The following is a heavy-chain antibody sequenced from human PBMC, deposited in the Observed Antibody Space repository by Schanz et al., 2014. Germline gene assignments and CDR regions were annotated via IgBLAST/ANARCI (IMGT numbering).Heavy chain of an antibody. V-gene: IGHV3-64*07. CDR2: ITTSGSST. CDR1: GFTFSVYS. CDR3: VRDFAGVAFDI. J-gene: IGHJ3*02. D-gene: IGHD3-3*01. Sequence: EVQLVESGGGLVQPGGSLRLSCTASGFTFSVYSMHWVRQTPGKGLEHVSGITTSGSSTVYADSVKGRFTISRDNSKTPVYLQMGSLRTEDSAVYYCVRDFAGVAFDIWGQGTLVTVSS.